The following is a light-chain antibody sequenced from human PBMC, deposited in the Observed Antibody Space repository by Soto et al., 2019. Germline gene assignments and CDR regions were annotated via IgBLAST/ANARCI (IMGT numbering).Light chain of an antibody. Sequence: EIVLTQSPATLSLSPGERATLSCRASQSVSSYLAWYQQKPGQAPRLLIYDASNRATGIPARFSGSGSGTDLTLPISRLEHEDFAVYYCQQRSNWPPYTFGQGTKLEIK. CDR3: QQRSNWPPYT. CDR1: QSVSSY. J-gene: IGKJ2*01. CDR2: DAS. V-gene: IGKV3-11*01.